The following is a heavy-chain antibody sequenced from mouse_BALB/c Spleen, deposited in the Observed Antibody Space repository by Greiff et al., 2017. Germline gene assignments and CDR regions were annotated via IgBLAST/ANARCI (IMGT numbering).Heavy chain of an antibody. D-gene: IGHD2-4*01. Sequence: EVQLQESGPGLVKPSQSLSLTCSVTGYSITSGYYWNWIRQFPGNKLEWMGYISYDGSNNYNPSLKNRISITRDTSKNQFFLKLNSVTTEDTATYYCARDKITTRGYYYAMDYWGQGTSVTVSS. V-gene: IGHV3-6*02. CDR3: ARDKITTRGYYYAMDY. CDR1: GYSITSGYY. J-gene: IGHJ4*01. CDR2: ISYDGSN.